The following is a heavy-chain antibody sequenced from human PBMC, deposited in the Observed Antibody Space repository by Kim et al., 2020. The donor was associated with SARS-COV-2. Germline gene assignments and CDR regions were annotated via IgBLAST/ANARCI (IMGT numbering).Heavy chain of an antibody. CDR3: VGGTIAPSGTDS. J-gene: IGHJ4*02. CDR1: GFTFSSYL. Sequence: GGSLRLSCASSGFTFSSYLFHWVRQAPGKGLVWVSRMDPDGTTTNYADSVKGRFTITRDNAKNTLHLQMNSLRADDTAVYYCVGGTIAPSGTDSWGQGTLVTVSP. D-gene: IGHD6-13*01. V-gene: IGHV3-74*01. CDR2: MDPDGTTT.